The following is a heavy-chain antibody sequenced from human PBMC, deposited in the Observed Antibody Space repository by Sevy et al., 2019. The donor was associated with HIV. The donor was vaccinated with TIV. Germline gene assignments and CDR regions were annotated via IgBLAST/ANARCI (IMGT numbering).Heavy chain of an antibody. CDR3: ARKYDSSGYFDY. J-gene: IGHJ4*02. V-gene: IGHV3-23*01. Sequence: GGSLRLSCAASGFTFISYAMNWVRQAPGKGLEWVSGISGSGGRGDKTNYADSVKGRFTISRDDSKNSLYLQLSSLRAEDTAIYYCARKYDSSGYFDYWGQGTLVTVSS. CDR1: GFTFISYA. CDR2: ISGSGGRGDKT. D-gene: IGHD3-22*01.